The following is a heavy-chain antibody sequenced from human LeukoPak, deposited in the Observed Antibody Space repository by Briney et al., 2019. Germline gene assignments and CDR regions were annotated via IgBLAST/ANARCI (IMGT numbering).Heavy chain of an antibody. CDR1: GGSISSGGYS. D-gene: IGHD6-19*01. V-gene: IGHV4-30-2*01. J-gene: IGHJ4*02. Sequence: PSETLSLTCAVSGGSISSGGYSWSWIRQPPGKGLEWIGYIYHSGSTYYNPSLKSRVTISVDRSKNQFSLKLSSVTAADTAVYYCVVIRSGHTAEFDYWGQGTLVTVSS. CDR3: VVIRSGHTAEFDY. CDR2: IYHSGST.